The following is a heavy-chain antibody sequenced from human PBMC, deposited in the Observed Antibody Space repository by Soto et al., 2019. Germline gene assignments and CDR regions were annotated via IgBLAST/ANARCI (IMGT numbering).Heavy chain of an antibody. D-gene: IGHD1-26*01. CDR3: ARLGAYSYYGMDV. CDR2: IYYSGST. V-gene: IGHV4-39*01. CDR1: GGSISSSSYY. J-gene: IGHJ6*02. Sequence: SETLSLTCTVSGGSISSSSYYWGWIRQPPGKGLEWIGSIYYSGSTYYNPSLKSRVTISVDTSKNQFSLKLSSVTAADTAVYYCARLGAYSYYGMDVWGQGTTVPVSS.